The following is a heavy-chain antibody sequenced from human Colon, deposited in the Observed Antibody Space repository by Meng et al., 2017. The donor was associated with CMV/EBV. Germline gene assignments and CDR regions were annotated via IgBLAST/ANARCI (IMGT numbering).Heavy chain of an antibody. CDR3: ARDYRTSFDY. Sequence: GGSLRLSCAASGFDFKFYAMTWVRQAPGKGLEWVSYISSSGSTIYYADSVKGRFTISRDNAKNSLYLQMNSLRAEDTAVYYCARDYRTSFDYWGQGTLVTVSS. V-gene: IGHV3-48*03. CDR2: ISSSGSTI. J-gene: IGHJ4*02. CDR1: GFDFKFYA. D-gene: IGHD3-16*02.